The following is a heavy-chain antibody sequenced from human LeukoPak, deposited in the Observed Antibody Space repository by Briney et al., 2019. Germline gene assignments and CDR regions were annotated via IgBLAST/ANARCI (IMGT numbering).Heavy chain of an antibody. J-gene: IGHJ6*01. CDR1: GFTFSGFA. CDR3: AKMKGHPLPKYYMDV. D-gene: IGHD1-26*01. Sequence: GGSLRLSFAASGFTFSGFAMSWVRRTPGKGLEWVSGISGSGDNTLYADSVKGRFTISRDNSKNKLYLEMNSLRAEDTAIYYCAKMKGHPLPKYYMDVWGQGTTVTVSS. CDR2: ISGSGDNT. V-gene: IGHV3-23*01.